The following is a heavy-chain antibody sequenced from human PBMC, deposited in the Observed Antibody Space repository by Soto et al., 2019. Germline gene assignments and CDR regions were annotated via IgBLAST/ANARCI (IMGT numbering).Heavy chain of an antibody. CDR3: ARDRYGFANVTYYYYGMDV. CDR1: GFIFSDYY. V-gene: IGHV3-11*01. CDR2: ISRSGSTI. J-gene: IGHJ6*02. D-gene: IGHD2-21*01. Sequence: LRLSCEASGFIFSDYYMSWIRQAPGKGLEWVSYISRSGSTINYADSVKGRFTISRDNAKNLLYLQMNTLRAEDTAVYYCARDRYGFANVTYYYYGMDVWGQGTTVTVSS.